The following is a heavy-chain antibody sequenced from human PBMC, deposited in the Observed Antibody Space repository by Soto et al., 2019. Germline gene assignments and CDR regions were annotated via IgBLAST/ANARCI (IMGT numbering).Heavy chain of an antibody. D-gene: IGHD3-3*01. J-gene: IGHJ6*02. CDR3: ARNYDFWSGYYGYYYYGMDV. V-gene: IGHV4-34*01. CDR2: INHSGST. Sequence: PSETLSLTCAVYGGSFSGYYWSWIRQPPRKGLEWIGEINHSGSTNYNPSLKSRVTISVDTSKNQFPLKLSSVTAADTAVYYCARNYDFWSGYYGYYYYGMDVWGQGTTVTVSS. CDR1: GGSFSGYY.